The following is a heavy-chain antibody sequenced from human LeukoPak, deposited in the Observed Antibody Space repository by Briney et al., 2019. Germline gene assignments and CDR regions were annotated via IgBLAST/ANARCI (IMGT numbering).Heavy chain of an antibody. D-gene: IGHD6-13*01. CDR2: ISGSGGST. CDR3: ATEIGIAAAGRAEYFQH. Sequence: PGGSLRLSCAASGFTFSSYAMSWVRQAPGKGLEWVSAISGSGGSTYYADSVKGRFTISRDNSKNTLYLQMNSLRAEDTAVYYCATEIGIAAAGRAEYFQHWGQGTLVTVSS. J-gene: IGHJ1*01. CDR1: GFTFSSYA. V-gene: IGHV3-23*01.